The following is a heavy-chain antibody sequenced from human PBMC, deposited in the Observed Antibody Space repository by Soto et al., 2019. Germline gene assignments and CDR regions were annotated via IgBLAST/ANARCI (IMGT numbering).Heavy chain of an antibody. Sequence: SVKVSCKASGGTFSSYAISWVRQAPGQGLEWMGGIIPIFGTANYAQKFQGRVTITADESTSTVYMELSSLRAEDTAVYYCVRDGHCITTSCYGNWFDPWGQGTLVTVSS. D-gene: IGHD2-2*01. CDR3: VRDGHCITTSCYGNWFDP. V-gene: IGHV1-69*13. CDR1: GGTFSSYA. CDR2: IIPIFGTA. J-gene: IGHJ5*02.